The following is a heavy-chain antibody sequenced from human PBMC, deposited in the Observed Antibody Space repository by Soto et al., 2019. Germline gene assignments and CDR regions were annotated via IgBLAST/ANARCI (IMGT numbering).Heavy chain of an antibody. V-gene: IGHV3-23*01. CDR2: ISGSGDST. CDR1: GFTFSSYA. J-gene: IGHJ2*01. CDR3: ARRNSGWYFDL. D-gene: IGHD4-4*01. Sequence: EVQLLESGGGLVQPGGSLRLSCAASGFTFSSYAMNWVRQAPGKGLEWVSVISGSGDSTYYADSVKGRFTISRDNSKNTLYLQMNCLRAEDTAVYYCARRNSGWYFDLWGRGTLVTVSS.